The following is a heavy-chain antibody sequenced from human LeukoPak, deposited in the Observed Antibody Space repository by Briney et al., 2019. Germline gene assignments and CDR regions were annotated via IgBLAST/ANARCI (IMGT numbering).Heavy chain of an antibody. CDR3: ARVTGTTRYYWYFDL. CDR1: GFTFSSYA. V-gene: IGHV3-30*04. J-gene: IGHJ2*01. Sequence: GGSLRLSCAASGFTFSSYAMHWVRQAPGKGLEWVAVISYDGSNKYYADSVKGRFTISRDNSKNTLYLQMNSLRAEDTAVYYCARVTGTTRYYWYFDLWGRGTLVTVSS. CDR2: ISYDGSNK. D-gene: IGHD1-1*01.